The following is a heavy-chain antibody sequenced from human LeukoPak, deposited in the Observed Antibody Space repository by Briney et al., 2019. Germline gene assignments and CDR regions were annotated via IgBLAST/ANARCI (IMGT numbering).Heavy chain of an antibody. CDR3: ARDLNSGSYYYGMDV. D-gene: IGHD1-26*01. CDR2: INTDGSST. V-gene: IGHV3-74*01. J-gene: IGHJ6*02. Sequence: GGSLRLSCAASGFTFSSYWMHWVRQAPGKGLVWVSRINTDGSSTTHADSVKGRFTISRDNAKNTLYLQMNSLRAEDTAVYYCARDLNSGSYYYGMDVWGQGTTVTVSS. CDR1: GFTFSSYW.